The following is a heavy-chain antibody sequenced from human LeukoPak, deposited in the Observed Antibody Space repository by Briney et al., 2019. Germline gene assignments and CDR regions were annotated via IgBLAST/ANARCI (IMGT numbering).Heavy chain of an antibody. J-gene: IGHJ4*02. CDR3: RVVVTAQRLLDY. CDR2: IIPIFGTA. V-gene: IGHV1-69*05. CDR1: GGTFSSYA. Sequence: SVKVSCKASGGTFSSYAISWVRQAPGQGLEWMGGIIPIFGTANYAQKFQGIVTITTDESTSTAYMELSSLRSEDTAVYYCRVVVTAQRLLDYWGQGTLVTVSS. D-gene: IGHD2-21*02.